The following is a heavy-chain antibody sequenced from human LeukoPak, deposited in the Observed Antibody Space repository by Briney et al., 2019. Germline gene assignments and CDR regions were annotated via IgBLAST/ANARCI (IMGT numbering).Heavy chain of an antibody. CDR3: AKNRIAVAGMRGYYYYYGMDV. CDR1: GFTFSSYG. V-gene: IGHV3-30*18. Sequence: PGGSLRLSCAASGFTFSSYGMHWVRQAPGKGLEWVAVISYDGSNKYYADSVKGRFTISRDNSKNTLYLQMNSLRAEDTAVYYCAKNRIAVAGMRGYYYYYGMDVWGQGTTVTVSS. J-gene: IGHJ6*02. D-gene: IGHD6-19*01. CDR2: ISYDGSNK.